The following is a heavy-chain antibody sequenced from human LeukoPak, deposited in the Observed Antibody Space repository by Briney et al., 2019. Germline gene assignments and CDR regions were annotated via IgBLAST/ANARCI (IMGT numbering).Heavy chain of an antibody. J-gene: IGHJ4*02. V-gene: IGHV3-21*01. CDR1: GFTFSSYR. D-gene: IGHD3-22*01. Sequence: GGSLRLSCAASGFTFSSYRMNWVRQAPGKGLEWVSSISSSSSYIYYADSVKGRFTISRDNAKHSLYLQMNSLRAEDTAVYYCARDSPPLVYDSSGYPDYWGQGTLVTVSS. CDR3: ARDSPPLVYDSSGYPDY. CDR2: ISSSSSYI.